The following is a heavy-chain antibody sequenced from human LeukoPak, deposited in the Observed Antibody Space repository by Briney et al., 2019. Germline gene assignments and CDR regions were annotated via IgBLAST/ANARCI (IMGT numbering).Heavy chain of an antibody. CDR2: IIPILGIA. J-gene: IGHJ6*03. Sequence: GASVKVSCKASGGTFSSYTISWVRQAPGQGLEWMGRIIPILGIANYAQKFQGRVTITADKSTSTAYMELSSLRSEDTAVYYRARSPTSVVVVPAAMHYYYYMDVWGKGTTVTVSS. D-gene: IGHD2-2*01. CDR3: ARSPTSVVVVPAAMHYYYYMDV. CDR1: GGTFSSYT. V-gene: IGHV1-69*02.